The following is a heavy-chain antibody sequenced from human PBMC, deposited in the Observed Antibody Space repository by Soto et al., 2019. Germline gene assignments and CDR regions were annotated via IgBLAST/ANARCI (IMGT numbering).Heavy chain of an antibody. CDR3: ARGWGYDSTAYYYAY. J-gene: IGHJ4*02. CDR1: GGSFNRHT. D-gene: IGHD3-22*01. V-gene: IGHV1-69*01. CDR2: IIPIFGTA. Sequence: QVQLGQSGAEVRKPGSSVRVSCKASGGSFNRHTISWVRQAPGQGLEWMGGIIPIFGTANHAQKFQGRVTILADQSTSTVYMELRSLRSDDTAIYYCARGWGYDSTAYYYAYWGQGTLVIVSS.